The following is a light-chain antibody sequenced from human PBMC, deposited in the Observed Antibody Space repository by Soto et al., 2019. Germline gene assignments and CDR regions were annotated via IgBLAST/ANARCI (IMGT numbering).Light chain of an antibody. V-gene: IGKV1-39*01. Sequence: DIQMTQSPSSLSASVGDRVTITCRASQSISSYLNWYQQKPGKAPKPLIYAASSLKSGVPSRFSGSVYGTAFTLTISRLQPEDSATYYCQQSYRRDTFGQGTKLEIK. CDR1: QSISSY. CDR2: AAS. CDR3: QQSYRRDT. J-gene: IGKJ2*01.